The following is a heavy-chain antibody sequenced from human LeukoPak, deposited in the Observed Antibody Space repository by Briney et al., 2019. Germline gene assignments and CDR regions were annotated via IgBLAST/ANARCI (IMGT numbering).Heavy chain of an antibody. V-gene: IGHV3-20*04. Sequence: GGSLRLSCAASGFTFDDYGMSWVRQAPGKGLERVSGINWNGGSTGYADSVKGRFTISRDNAKNSLYLQMNSLRAEDTALYYCARGVAVAGTLDAFDIWGQGTMVTVSS. CDR3: ARGVAVAGTLDAFDI. J-gene: IGHJ3*02. D-gene: IGHD6-19*01. CDR2: INWNGGST. CDR1: GFTFDDYG.